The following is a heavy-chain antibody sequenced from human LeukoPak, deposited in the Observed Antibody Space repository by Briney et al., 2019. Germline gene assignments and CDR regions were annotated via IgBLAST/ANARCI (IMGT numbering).Heavy chain of an antibody. V-gene: IGHV3-48*02. CDR2: IDGSGDTI. CDR1: GFTFSDYS. Sequence: SGESLRLSCAASGFTFSDYSMNWVRQAPGEGLEWVSYIDGSGDTIYYADSVKGRFTISRDNAKNSLDLQMNSLRDEDTAVYYCSRRFDCWGQGTLVTVSS. CDR3: SRRFDC. J-gene: IGHJ4*02.